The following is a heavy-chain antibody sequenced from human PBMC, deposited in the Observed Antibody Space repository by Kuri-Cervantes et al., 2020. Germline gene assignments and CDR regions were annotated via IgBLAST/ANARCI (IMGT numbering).Heavy chain of an antibody. Sequence: SVKVSCKASGFTFTSSAMQWVRQARGQRLEWIGWIVVGSGNTNYAQKFQKRVTITRDMSTSTAYMELSSLRSENTAVYYCAADSGSYRGWFDPWGQGTLVTVSS. J-gene: IGHJ5*02. CDR3: AADSGSYRGWFDP. CDR1: GFTFTSSA. V-gene: IGHV1-58*02. D-gene: IGHD1-26*01. CDR2: IVVGSGNT.